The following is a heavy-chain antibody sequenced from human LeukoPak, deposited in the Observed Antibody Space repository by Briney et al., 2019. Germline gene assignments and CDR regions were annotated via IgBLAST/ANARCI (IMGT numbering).Heavy chain of an antibody. CDR1: GLNFDDYA. CDR2: ICWHSGSI. J-gene: IGHJ3*02. CDR3: AKGKGITGMTDVFDI. Sequence: PVRSLRLSPAASGLNFDDYAIHSVRQGPGKGVERVSGICWHSGSIGSGDSVKGRFLFSRDNAKNCSPRQRNRRGPEARAFYYCAKGKGITGMTDVFDIWGQGTMVTVSP. V-gene: IGHV3-9*01. D-gene: IGHD1-20*01.